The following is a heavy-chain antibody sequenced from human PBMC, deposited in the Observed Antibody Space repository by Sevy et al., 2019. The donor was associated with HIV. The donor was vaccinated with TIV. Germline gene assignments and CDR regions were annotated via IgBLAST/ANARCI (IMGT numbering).Heavy chain of an antibody. CDR3: ARVVGATHYFDY. CDR2: IYYSGST. J-gene: IGHJ4*02. D-gene: IGHD1-26*01. V-gene: IGHV4-61*01. CDR1: GGSVSSGSYY. Sequence: SETLSLTYTVSGGSVSSGSYYWSWIRQPPGKGLEWIGYIYYSGSTNYNPSLKSRVTISVDTSKNQFSLKLSSVTAADTAVYYCARVVGATHYFDYWGQGTLVTVSS.